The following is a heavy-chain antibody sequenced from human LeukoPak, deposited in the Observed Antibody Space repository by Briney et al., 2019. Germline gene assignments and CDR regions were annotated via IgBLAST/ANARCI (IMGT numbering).Heavy chain of an antibody. D-gene: IGHD3-22*01. CDR3: ARRHSSLPLDY. Sequence: GEPLKISCKGSGYSFSTYWIGWVRQMPGKGLEWMGIIYPGDSDTRYSPSFQGQVTISADKPINTAYLQWSSLKASDTAMYYCARRHSSLPLDYWGQGTLVTVSS. CDR2: IYPGDSDT. V-gene: IGHV5-51*01. J-gene: IGHJ4*02. CDR1: GYSFSTYW.